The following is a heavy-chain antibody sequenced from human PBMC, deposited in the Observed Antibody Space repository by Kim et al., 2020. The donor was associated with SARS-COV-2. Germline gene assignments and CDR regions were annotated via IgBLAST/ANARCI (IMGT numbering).Heavy chain of an antibody. V-gene: IGHV1-2*02. Sequence: ASVKVSCKASGYIFSAYYRHWVRQAPGQGLEWMGWINLNSGGPNYAQKFQGRVTMTRDTSISTAYMELTRLTSDDTAVYFCAATNTVTTGDYWGQGTQVTVSS. J-gene: IGHJ4*02. CDR2: INLNSGGP. CDR3: AATNTVTTGDY. D-gene: IGHD4-17*01. CDR1: GYIFSAYY.